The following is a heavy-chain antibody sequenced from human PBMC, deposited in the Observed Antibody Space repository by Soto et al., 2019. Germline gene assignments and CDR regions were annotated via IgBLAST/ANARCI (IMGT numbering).Heavy chain of an antibody. D-gene: IGHD5-12*01. CDR3: ARLDGYGNYFDY. J-gene: IGHJ4*02. CDR2: IYYTGSA. Sequence: SETLSLTCTVSGGSISSHYWSWIRQPPGQGLEWIGYIYYTGSANYNPSLKSRVTISVDTSKSQFSLRLSSVTAADTAVYFCARLDGYGNYFDYWGQGALVTVSS. V-gene: IGHV4-59*08. CDR1: GGSISSHY.